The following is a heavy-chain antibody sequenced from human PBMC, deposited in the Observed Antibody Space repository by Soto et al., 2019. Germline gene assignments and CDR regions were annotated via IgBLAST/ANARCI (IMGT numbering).Heavy chain of an antibody. CDR2: IYYSGST. Sequence: QVQLQESGPGLVKPSETLSLTCTVSGGSVSSGNYYWSWIRQPPGKGLEWIGYIYYSGSTNYNPSLKSRVTISVDTSKNQFSLKLTSVTAADKAVYYCARDQTGIFDYWGQGTLVTVSS. CDR3: ARDQTGIFDY. J-gene: IGHJ4*02. CDR1: GGSVSSGNYY. V-gene: IGHV4-61*01.